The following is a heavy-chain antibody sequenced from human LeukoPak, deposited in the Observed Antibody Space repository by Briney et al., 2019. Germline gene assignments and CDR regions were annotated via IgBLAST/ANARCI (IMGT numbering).Heavy chain of an antibody. J-gene: IGHJ4*02. CDR2: SKYDGTSA. V-gene: IGHV3-74*03. CDR1: GFSLSGYW. Sequence: GGSLRLSCAASGFSLSGYWMHWVRQAPGKGLVWVSRSKYDGTSATYADSVKGRLTVSRDNAKNMLYLQMNSLRVEDTAVYYCAKSDYFDYWGQGTLVTVSS. CDR3: AKSDYFDY.